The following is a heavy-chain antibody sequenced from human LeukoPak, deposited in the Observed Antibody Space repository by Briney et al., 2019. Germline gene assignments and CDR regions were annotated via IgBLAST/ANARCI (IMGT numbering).Heavy chain of an antibody. Sequence: GSLRLSCAASGFIVSSNYMNWVRQAPGKGLEWVSVIYSSGSTYYADSVKGRFTISRDSSKNTLYLQMNSLRVEDTAVYFCARGDTAMVYGMDVWGQGTTVTVSS. CDR2: IYSSGST. CDR1: GFIVSSNY. V-gene: IGHV3-53*01. J-gene: IGHJ6*02. CDR3: ARGDTAMVYGMDV. D-gene: IGHD5-18*01.